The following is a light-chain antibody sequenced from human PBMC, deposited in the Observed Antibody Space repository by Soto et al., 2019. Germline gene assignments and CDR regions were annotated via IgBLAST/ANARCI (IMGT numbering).Light chain of an antibody. V-gene: IGKV1-8*01. Sequence: AIRMTQSPSSLSASTGDRVTITCRASQGISSYLAWYQQKPGKAPKLLIYAASTLQSGVPSRFSGSGSGTDVTLTIRCLQSEDFATYYCQQYYSYPLLTFGGGTKVEIK. CDR3: QQYYSYPLLT. J-gene: IGKJ4*01. CDR1: QGISSY. CDR2: AAS.